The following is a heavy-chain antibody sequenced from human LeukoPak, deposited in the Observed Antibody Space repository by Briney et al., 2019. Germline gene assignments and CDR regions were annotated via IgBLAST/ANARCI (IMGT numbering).Heavy chain of an antibody. V-gene: IGHV4-34*01. CDR3: ATPRITMVRGVISYYFDY. CDR2: ISHSGST. J-gene: IGHJ4*02. CDR1: GGSFSGYY. D-gene: IGHD3-10*01. Sequence: SVTLSLTCAVYGGSFSGYYWSWIRQPPGKGLEWIGEISHSGSTNYNPSLKSRVTISVDTSKNQFSLKLSSVTAADTAVYYCATPRITMVRGVISYYFDYWGQGTLVTVSS.